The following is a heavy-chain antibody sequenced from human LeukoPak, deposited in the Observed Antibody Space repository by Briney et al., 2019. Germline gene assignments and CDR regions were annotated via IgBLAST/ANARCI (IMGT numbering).Heavy chain of an antibody. D-gene: IGHD6-13*01. V-gene: IGHV3-23*01. CDR3: VKEGYGTTWNADFDY. CDR1: GFTFSSYA. J-gene: IGHJ4*02. Sequence: GSLRLSCAVSGFTFSSYAMSWVRQAPGKGLEWVSAISGSGDKTFYPDSVKGRFTISRDNSKNTLYLLMNSLRAEDTAVYYCVKEGYGTTWNADFDYWGQGTLVTVSS. CDR2: ISGSGDKT.